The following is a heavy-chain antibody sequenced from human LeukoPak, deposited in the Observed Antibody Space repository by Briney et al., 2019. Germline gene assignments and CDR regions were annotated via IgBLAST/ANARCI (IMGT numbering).Heavy chain of an antibody. CDR3: AGIGYSYVRFDY. J-gene: IGHJ4*02. D-gene: IGHD5-18*01. CDR1: GGSFSGYY. V-gene: IGHV4-34*01. Sequence: SETLSLTCAVYGGSFSGYYWSWIRQPPGKGLEWIGEINHSGSTNYNPSLKSRVTISVDTSKNQFSLKLSSVTAADTAVYYCAGIGYSYVRFDYWGQGTLVTVSS. CDR2: INHSGST.